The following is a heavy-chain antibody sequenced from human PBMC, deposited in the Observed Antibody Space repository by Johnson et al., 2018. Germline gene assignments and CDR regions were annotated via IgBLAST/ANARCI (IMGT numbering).Heavy chain of an antibody. J-gene: IGHJ1*01. CDR3: AKDWEIAAVGTGGYFHH. Sequence: VQLVQSGGGLVQXGGSLRLXCAASGFTFSSYSMNWVRQAPGKGLEWVSSISSSNTYIYYADSLKGRFTISRDNAKNSLYLQMNSLRAEDTAVYYCAKDWEIAAVGTGGYFHHWGQGTLVTVSS. V-gene: IGHV3-21*01. D-gene: IGHD6-13*01. CDR2: ISSSNTYI. CDR1: GFTFSSYS.